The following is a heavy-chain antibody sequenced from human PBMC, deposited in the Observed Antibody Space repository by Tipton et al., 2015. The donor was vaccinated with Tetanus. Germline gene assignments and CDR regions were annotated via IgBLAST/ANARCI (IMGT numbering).Heavy chain of an antibody. V-gene: IGHV4-31*02. CDR1: GGSISSGGYY. J-gene: IGHJ5*02. CDR3: ARDQGGGRVVRLNWFDP. Sequence: LRLSCTVSGGSISSGGYYWSWIRQHPGKGLEWIGYIYYSGSTYYNPSLKSRVTMSVDTSKNQFSLKLNSVKAADTAIYYCARDQGGGRVVRLNWFDPWGQGMLVTVSS. D-gene: IGHD6-6*01. CDR2: IYYSGST.